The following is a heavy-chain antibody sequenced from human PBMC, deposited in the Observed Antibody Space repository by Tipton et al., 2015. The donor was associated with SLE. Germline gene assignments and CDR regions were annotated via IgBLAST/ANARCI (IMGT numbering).Heavy chain of an antibody. V-gene: IGHV1-69*13. CDR3: ARDRTTVQAADHYFYYGLDV. Sequence: QLVQSGPEVKKPGASVKVSCKASGYTFTAYYIHWVRQAPGQGLEWMGGIIPMFGTTNYAQKFQGRVTIAADESTSTAYMELSNLRSEDTAVYYCARDRTTVQAADHYFYYGLDVWGQGTTVTVSS. J-gene: IGHJ6*02. CDR1: GYTFTAYY. D-gene: IGHD4-17*01. CDR2: IIPMFGTT.